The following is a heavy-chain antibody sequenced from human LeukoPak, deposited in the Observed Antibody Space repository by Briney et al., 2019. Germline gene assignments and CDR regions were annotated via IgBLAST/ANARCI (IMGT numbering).Heavy chain of an antibody. CDR1: GGSISSYY. Sequence: PSETLSITCTVSGGSISSYYWSWIRQPAGKGLEWIGRIYTSGSTNYNPSLNSRVTMSVDTSKSQFSLWLSSVTAADTAVYYCARVLSGDGYAFDIWGQGTMVTVSS. V-gene: IGHV4-4*07. CDR2: IYTSGST. D-gene: IGHD7-27*01. J-gene: IGHJ3*02. CDR3: ARVLSGDGYAFDI.